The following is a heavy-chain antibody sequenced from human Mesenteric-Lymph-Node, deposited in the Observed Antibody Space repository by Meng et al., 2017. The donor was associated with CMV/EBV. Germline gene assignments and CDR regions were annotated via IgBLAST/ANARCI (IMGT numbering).Heavy chain of an antibody. CDR3: ARDRGYCSSTSCLGGIDY. D-gene: IGHD2-2*01. CDR2: INAGNRNT. V-gene: IGHV1-3*01. CDR1: SFTSYV. Sequence: SFTSYVIQWVRQAPGQRLEWMGWINAGNRNTEYSQKFQGRVTITRDTSASTAYMELSSLTFEDTAIYYCARDRGYCSSTSCLGGIDYWGQGTLVTVSS. J-gene: IGHJ4*02.